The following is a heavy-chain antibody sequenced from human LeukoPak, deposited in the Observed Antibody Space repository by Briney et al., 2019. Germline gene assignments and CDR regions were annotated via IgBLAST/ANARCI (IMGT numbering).Heavy chain of an antibody. J-gene: IGHJ6*02. Sequence: KPSETLSLTCTVSGGSISSYYWSWIRQPPGKGLEWIGYIYYSGSTNYNPSLKSRVTISVDTSKNQSSLKLSSVTAADTAVYYCARDTLTMVRGVMRYYYGMDVWGQGTTVTVSS. CDR1: GGSISSYY. CDR2: IYYSGST. D-gene: IGHD3-10*01. V-gene: IGHV4-59*01. CDR3: ARDTLTMVRGVMRYYYGMDV.